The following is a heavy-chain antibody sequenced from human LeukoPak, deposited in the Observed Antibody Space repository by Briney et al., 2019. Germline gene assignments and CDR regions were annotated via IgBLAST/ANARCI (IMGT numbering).Heavy chain of an antibody. Sequence: SETLSLTCTVSGGSITITNYYWGWIRQPPGKGLEWVGNIYHDGSTYYNPSLKSRVSISVDTSKNQFSLKMNSVTAADTAVYYCARGQWFRAFWSRGTPVTVSS. CDR1: GGSITITNYY. D-gene: IGHD3-10*01. CDR2: IYHDGST. J-gene: IGHJ4*02. V-gene: IGHV4-39*07. CDR3: ARGQWFRAF.